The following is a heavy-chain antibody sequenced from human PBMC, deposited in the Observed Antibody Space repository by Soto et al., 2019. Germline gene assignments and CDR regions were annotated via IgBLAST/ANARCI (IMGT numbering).Heavy chain of an antibody. J-gene: IGHJ5*02. CDR3: ASQGSSSCYEGRWFDP. CDR2: IYYSGST. CDR1: GGSISSYD. Sequence: ASETLSLTGTVSGGSISSYDCSWIRQPPGKGLEWIGYIYYSGSTNYNPSLKSRVTISVDTSKNQFSLKLSSVTAADTAVYYCASQGSSSCYEGRWFDPSGQGT. V-gene: IGHV4-59*01. D-gene: IGHD6-13*01.